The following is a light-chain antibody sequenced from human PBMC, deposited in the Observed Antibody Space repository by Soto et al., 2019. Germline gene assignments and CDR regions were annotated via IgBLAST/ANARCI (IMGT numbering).Light chain of an antibody. CDR3: QQANSFPPT. CDR2: DVS. J-gene: IGKJ4*01. V-gene: IGKV3-11*01. Sequence: EVVLTQSPATLSLSPGERATLSCRASQSVTKYLAWYQQKPGQALRLLIYDVSKRATGIPARFSGSGSETDFTLTISSLEPGDFATYYCQQANSFPPTFGGGTKVEIK. CDR1: QSVTKY.